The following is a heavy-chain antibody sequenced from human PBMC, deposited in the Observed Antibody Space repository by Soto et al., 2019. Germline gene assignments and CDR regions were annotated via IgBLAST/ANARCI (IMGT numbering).Heavy chain of an antibody. Sequence: PGGSLRLSCAASGFTFSSYAMHWVRQAPGKGLEWVAVISYDGSNKYYADSVKGRFTISRDNSKNTLYLQMNSLRAEDTAVYYCASPYDILTGYPWGDYYYYGMDVWGQGTTVTVSS. V-gene: IGHV3-30-3*01. CDR1: GFTFSSYA. J-gene: IGHJ6*02. D-gene: IGHD3-9*01. CDR3: ASPYDILTGYPWGDYYYYGMDV. CDR2: ISYDGSNK.